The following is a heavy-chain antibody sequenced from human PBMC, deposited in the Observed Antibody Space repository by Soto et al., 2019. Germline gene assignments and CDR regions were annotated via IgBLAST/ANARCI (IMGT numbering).Heavy chain of an antibody. J-gene: IGHJ4*02. CDR1: GFTFSSYS. D-gene: IGHD3-3*02. Sequence: PGGSLRLSCAASGFTFSSYSMNWVRQAPGKGLEWVSSISSSSSYIYYADSVKGRFTISRDNAKNSLYLQMNSLRAEDTAVYYCAKESAFLEWLTDYWGQGTLVTVSS. CDR3: AKESAFLEWLTDY. V-gene: IGHV3-21*01. CDR2: ISSSSSYI.